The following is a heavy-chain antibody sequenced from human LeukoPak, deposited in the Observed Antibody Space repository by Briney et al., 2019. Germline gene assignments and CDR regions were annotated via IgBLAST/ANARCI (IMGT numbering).Heavy chain of an antibody. CDR3: ARTYGGNAGDAFDI. CDR2: MNPNSGNT. Sequence: ASVKVSCKASGYTFTSYDINWVRQATGQGLEWMGWMNPNSGNTGYAQKFQGRVTMTRNTSISTAYMELSSLGSEDTAVYYCARTYGGNAGDAFDIWGQGTMVTVSS. CDR1: GYTFTSYD. D-gene: IGHD4-23*01. J-gene: IGHJ3*02. V-gene: IGHV1-8*01.